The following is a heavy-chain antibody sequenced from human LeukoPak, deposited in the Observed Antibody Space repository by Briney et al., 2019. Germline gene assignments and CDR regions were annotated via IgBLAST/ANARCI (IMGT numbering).Heavy chain of an antibody. CDR2: IRGDGATM. D-gene: IGHD3-16*01. V-gene: IGHV3-23*01. CDR1: GFTFRSHA. CDR3: ARDQFRDYFRGADY. J-gene: IGHJ4*02. Sequence: GGSLRLSCAASGFTFRSHAMSWVRRAPGRGLEWVSAIRGDGATMFYADSVKGRITVSRDNSKNTLYLQFNSLRDDDTAVYYCARDQFRDYFRGADYWGQGTLVTVSS.